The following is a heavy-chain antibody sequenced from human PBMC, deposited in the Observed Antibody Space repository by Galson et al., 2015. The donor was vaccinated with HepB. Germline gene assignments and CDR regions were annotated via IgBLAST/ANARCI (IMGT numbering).Heavy chain of an antibody. J-gene: IGHJ5*02. D-gene: IGHD3-10*01. CDR2: INPNSGGA. Sequence: SVKVSCKASGYTFVGYFMHWVRQAPGQGLEWMGRINPNSGGAHYAQNFQGRLTMTRDSSVNTAYMELNWLTSDDTAVYYCARARRVRGVLGIGPWGQGTLVTVSS. CDR3: ARARRVRGVLGIGP. V-gene: IGHV1-2*06. CDR1: GYTFVGYF.